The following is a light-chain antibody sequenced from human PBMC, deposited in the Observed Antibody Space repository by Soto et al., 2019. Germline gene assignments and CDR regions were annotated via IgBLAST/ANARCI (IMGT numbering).Light chain of an antibody. Sequence: EVVMTHSPATLSVSPCERATVSSRASQSVSSNLAWYQQKPGQAPRLLIYGASTRATGIPARFSGSGSGTEFTLTIRSLQSEDFAVYYCQQYNNWPRTFGQGTKVDIK. V-gene: IGKV3-15*01. CDR1: QSVSSN. J-gene: IGKJ1*01. CDR2: GAS. CDR3: QQYNNWPRT.